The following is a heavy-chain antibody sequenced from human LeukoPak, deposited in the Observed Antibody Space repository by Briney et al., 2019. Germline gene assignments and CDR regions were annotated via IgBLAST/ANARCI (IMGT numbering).Heavy chain of an antibody. J-gene: IGHJ6*02. CDR1: GGTFISYA. V-gene: IGHV1-69*13. Sequence: GASVKVSCKASGGTFISYAISWVRQAPGQGLEWMGGIIPIFGTANYAQKFQGRVTITADESTSTAYMELSSLRSEDTAVYYCARTLDCSSTSCYTEPNYYYYGMDVWGQGTTVTVSS. CDR2: IIPIFGTA. D-gene: IGHD2-2*02. CDR3: ARTLDCSSTSCYTEPNYYYYGMDV.